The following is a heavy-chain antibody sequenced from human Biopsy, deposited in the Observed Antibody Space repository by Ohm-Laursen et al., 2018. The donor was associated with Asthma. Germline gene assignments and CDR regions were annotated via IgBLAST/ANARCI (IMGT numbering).Heavy chain of an antibody. CDR3: AKDERLYYGSDSKYMQPVPLGD. CDR2: IKHDGSEK. D-gene: IGHD3-10*01. J-gene: IGHJ4*02. Sequence: SLRLSCSASGFTFGDYWMSWVRQVPGKGLEWVASIKHDGSEKNHVDSLKGRFTISRDNAKNSLYLQMNSLRAEDTAVYYCAKDERLYYGSDSKYMQPVPLGDWGQGTLVSVSA. V-gene: IGHV3-7*03. CDR1: GFTFGDYW.